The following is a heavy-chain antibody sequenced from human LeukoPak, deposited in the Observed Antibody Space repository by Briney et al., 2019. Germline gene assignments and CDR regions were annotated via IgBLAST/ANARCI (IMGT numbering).Heavy chain of an antibody. CDR2: IYPGDSDT. CDR1: GYSFTSYW. J-gene: IGHJ4*02. V-gene: IGHV5-51*01. CDR3: ARQVYCSSTSCPFDY. D-gene: IGHD2-2*01. Sequence: GESLKISCKGSGYSFTSYWTGWVRQMPGKGLEWMGIIYPGDSDTRYSPSFQGQVTISADKSISTAYLQWSSLKASDTAMYYCARQVYCSSTSCPFDYWGQGTLVTVSS.